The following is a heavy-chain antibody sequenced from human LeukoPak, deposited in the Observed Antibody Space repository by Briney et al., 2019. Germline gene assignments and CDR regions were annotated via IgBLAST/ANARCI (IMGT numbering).Heavy chain of an antibody. D-gene: IGHD3-22*01. J-gene: IGHJ4*02. CDR1: GGTFSSYA. Sequence: SVKVSCKASGGTFSSYAISWVRQAPGQGLEWMGGIIPIFGTANYAQKFQGRVTITADESTSTAYMELSSLRSEDTAVYYCARARMDYDSSGYYEDYWGQGTLVTVSS. CDR3: ARARMDYDSSGYYEDY. CDR2: IIPIFGTA. V-gene: IGHV1-69*13.